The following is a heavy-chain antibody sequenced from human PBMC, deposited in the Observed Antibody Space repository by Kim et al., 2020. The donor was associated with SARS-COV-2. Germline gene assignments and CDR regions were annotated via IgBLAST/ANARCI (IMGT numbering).Heavy chain of an antibody. V-gene: IGHV3-74*01. CDR3: VRASWYFDV. CDR1: GFTFSIHS. Sequence: GGSLRLSCAASGFTFSIHSMYWVRQGPGKGLVWVSRINSDGSSTNYADSAKGRSTISRDNAKNALYLQMNSLRGEDTAVYYCVRASWYFDVWGRGTLVTVSS. J-gene: IGHJ2*01. CDR2: INSDGSST.